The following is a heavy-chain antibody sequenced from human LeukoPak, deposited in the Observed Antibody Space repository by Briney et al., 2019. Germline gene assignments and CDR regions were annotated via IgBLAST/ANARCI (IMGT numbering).Heavy chain of an antibody. CDR2: ISGSSGST. CDR3: AKLGPGYCSVGTCYSRWYYFDS. CDR1: GLTFSSYA. J-gene: IGHJ4*02. Sequence: GGSLRLSCAASGLTFSSYAMSWVREAPGKGLEWVSAISGSSGSTYYADSVKGRFNISRDNSKKTLYLQMNSLRAEDTALYYCAKLGPGYCSVGTCYSRWYYFDSWGQGTLVTVSS. V-gene: IGHV3-23*01. D-gene: IGHD2-15*01.